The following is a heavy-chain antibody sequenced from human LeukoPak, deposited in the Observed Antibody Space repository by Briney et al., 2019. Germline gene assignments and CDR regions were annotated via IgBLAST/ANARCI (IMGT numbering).Heavy chain of an antibody. J-gene: IGHJ3*02. CDR1: GGSISSYY. D-gene: IGHD3-22*01. Sequence: SETLSLTCTVSGGSISSYYWSWIRQPPGKGLEWIGYIYYSGSTNYNPSLKSRVTISVDTSKNQFSLKLSSVTAADTAVYYCARDSHYYYDSSGVDAFDIWGQGTMVTVSS. CDR3: ARDSHYYYDSSGVDAFDI. CDR2: IYYSGST. V-gene: IGHV4-59*01.